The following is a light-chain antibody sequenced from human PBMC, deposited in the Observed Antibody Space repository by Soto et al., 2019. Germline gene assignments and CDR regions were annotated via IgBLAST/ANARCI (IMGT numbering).Light chain of an antibody. CDR2: DAS. CDR3: QQYNSYSKT. Sequence: DIQMTQSPSTLSASVGDRVTITCRASQSISSWLAWYQQKPGKAPKLLIYDASSLESGVPSRFSGSGSGTEFTLTISSLQPDDFATYYCQQYNSYSKTFGQGIKVEIK. J-gene: IGKJ1*01. CDR1: QSISSW. V-gene: IGKV1-5*01.